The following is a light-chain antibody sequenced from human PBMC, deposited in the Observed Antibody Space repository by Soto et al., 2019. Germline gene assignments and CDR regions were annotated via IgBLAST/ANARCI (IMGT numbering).Light chain of an antibody. V-gene: IGKV3-11*01. J-gene: IGKJ1*01. Sequence: EIVLTQSPGTLSLSPGERATLSCRASQSVSSIYLAWYQQKPGQAPRLLIYDTSNRATGVPARFSGSGSETDFTLTISSLEPEDFAVYYCQQRSNWPTFGQGTKVDNK. CDR3: QQRSNWPT. CDR1: QSVSSIY. CDR2: DTS.